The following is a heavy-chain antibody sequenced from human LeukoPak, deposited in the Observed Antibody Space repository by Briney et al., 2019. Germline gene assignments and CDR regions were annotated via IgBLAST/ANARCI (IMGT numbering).Heavy chain of an antibody. J-gene: IGHJ6*02. CDR3: ARHSDGWYWGGSGMDV. V-gene: IGHV4-39*01. Sequence: SETLSLTCTVSGGSISSSNHYWGWIRQPPGTGLEWIGSINYSGSTQYNPSLKSRVTLSVDTSKDQFSLKLSSVTAADTAVYYCARHSDGWYWGGSGMDVWGQGTTVIVSS. CDR2: INYSGST. D-gene: IGHD6-19*01. CDR1: GGSISSSNHY.